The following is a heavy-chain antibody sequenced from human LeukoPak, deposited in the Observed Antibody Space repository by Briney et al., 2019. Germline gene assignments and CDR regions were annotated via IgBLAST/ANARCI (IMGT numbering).Heavy chain of an antibody. CDR2: IYYSGST. V-gene: IGHV4-59*01. Sequence: SETLSLTCTVSGGSISSYYWSWIRQPPGKGLEWIVYIYYSGSTNYNPSLKSRVTISVDTSKNQFSLKLSSVTAADTAVYYCARGRRYCSSTSCYEPAFDIWGQGTMVTVSS. J-gene: IGHJ3*02. CDR3: ARGRRYCSSTSCYEPAFDI. D-gene: IGHD2-2*01. CDR1: GGSISSYY.